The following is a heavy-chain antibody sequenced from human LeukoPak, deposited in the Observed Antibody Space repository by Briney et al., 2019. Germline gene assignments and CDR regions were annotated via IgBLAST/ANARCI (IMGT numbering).Heavy chain of an antibody. V-gene: IGHV4-38-2*02. Sequence: PSETLSLSCSVSGDSISSHYCWAWIRQPPGKGLEWIGSICHSGSTVYNPSLKSRLTMSIDTSKNQFSLKLSSVTAADTAVYYCASDGVGEYFHHWGQGTLVTVSS. CDR1: GDSISSHYC. CDR2: ICHSGST. D-gene: IGHD2-8*01. CDR3: ASDGVGEYFHH. J-gene: IGHJ1*01.